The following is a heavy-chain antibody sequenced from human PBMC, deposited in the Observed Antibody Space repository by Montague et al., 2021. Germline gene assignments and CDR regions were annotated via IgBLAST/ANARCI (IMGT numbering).Heavy chain of an antibody. D-gene: IGHD3-16*01. CDR1: GFTFRSYW. V-gene: IGHV3-74*01. CDR3: ARGGLRNYYYYMDV. CDR2: IKSDGLIA. J-gene: IGHJ6*03. Sequence: SLRLSCAASGFTFRSYWMHWVRQAPGKGLVWVSRIKSDGLIAIYADSVKGQFTISRDNAKDTLHLQMNSLRAEDTATYYCARGGLRNYYYYMDVWGKGTTVTVSS.